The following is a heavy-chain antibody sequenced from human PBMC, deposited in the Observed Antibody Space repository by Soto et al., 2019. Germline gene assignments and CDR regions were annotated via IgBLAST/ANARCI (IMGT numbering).Heavy chain of an antibody. CDR3: ARDGPSGSYNLDY. D-gene: IGHD1-26*01. V-gene: IGHV3-23*01. CDR2: ISGSGGST. CDR1: GFTFSSYA. J-gene: IGHJ4*02. Sequence: EVQLLESGGGLVQPGGSLRLSCAASGFTFSSYAMSWVRQAPGKGLEWVSAISGSGGSTTYAQKFQGRVTMTGDTSTSTVYMELSSLRSEDTAVYYCARDGPSGSYNLDYWGQGTLVTVSS.